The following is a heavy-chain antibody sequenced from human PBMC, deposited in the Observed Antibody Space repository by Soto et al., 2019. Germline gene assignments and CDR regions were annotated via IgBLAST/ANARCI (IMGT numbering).Heavy chain of an antibody. CDR2: ISSSGGNT. Sequence: EEHLLESGGGLVQSGGSLRLSCAASGFTFSDYAMTWVRQAPGKGLEWVSGISSSGGNTYYADSVKGRFTITRDNSKNTLSLQMDSLRAEDTAVYYCAKNGASSKTWYMWYYALDVWGQGTTVTVSS. V-gene: IGHV3-23*01. J-gene: IGHJ6*02. CDR1: GFTFSDYA. CDR3: AKNGASSKTWYMWYYALDV. D-gene: IGHD6-13*01.